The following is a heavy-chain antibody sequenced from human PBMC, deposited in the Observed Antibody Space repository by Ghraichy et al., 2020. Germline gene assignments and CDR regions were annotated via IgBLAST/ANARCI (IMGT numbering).Heavy chain of an antibody. CDR1: GYTFTGYY. J-gene: IGHJ4*02. CDR3: ARDLAVAMVEFIFDY. D-gene: IGHD5-18*01. Sequence: ASVKVSCKASGYTFTGYYMHWVRQAPGQGLEWMGWINPNSGGTNYAQKFQGRVTMTRDTSISTAYMELSRLRSDDTAVYYCARDLAVAMVEFIFDYWGQGTLVTVSS. CDR2: INPNSGGT. V-gene: IGHV1-2*02.